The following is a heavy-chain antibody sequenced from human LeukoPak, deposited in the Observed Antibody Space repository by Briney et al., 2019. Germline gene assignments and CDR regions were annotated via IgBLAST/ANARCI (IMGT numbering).Heavy chain of an antibody. Sequence: PGGSLRLSCAASGFTFSSYDMHRVRQATGKGLEWVSAIGTAGDTYYPGSVKGRFTISRENAKNSLYLQMNSLRAGDTAVYYCARGNHDFNWFDPWGQGTLVTVSS. CDR3: ARGNHDFNWFDP. CDR2: IGTAGDT. J-gene: IGHJ5*02. D-gene: IGHD2-21*02. V-gene: IGHV3-13*04. CDR1: GFTFSSYD.